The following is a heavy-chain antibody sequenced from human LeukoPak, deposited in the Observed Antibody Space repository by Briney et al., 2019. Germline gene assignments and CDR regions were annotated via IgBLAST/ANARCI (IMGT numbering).Heavy chain of an antibody. Sequence: AGGSLRLSCAASDFTLIRYGLDWVRHAQGDGLGWVVLISYDGRNEYYADSVKGRFTISRDNSKNTLYLQMSSLRAEDTAEYYCVKDVVTCYPYWYFDLWGRGTLVTVSS. D-gene: IGHD2-21*02. CDR3: VKDVVTCYPYWYFDL. J-gene: IGHJ2*01. CDR1: DFTLIRYG. CDR2: ISYDGRNE. V-gene: IGHV3-30*18.